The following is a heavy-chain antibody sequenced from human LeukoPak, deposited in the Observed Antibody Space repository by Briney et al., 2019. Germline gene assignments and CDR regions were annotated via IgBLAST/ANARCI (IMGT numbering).Heavy chain of an antibody. CDR2: IGTAGDT. Sequence: PGGSLRLSCAASGFTFSSYDVHWVRQATGKGLEWVSAIGTAGDTYYPGSVKGRFTISRENAKNSLYLQMNSLRAEDTAVYYCARRYCSSTNCYALEDWGQGTLVTVSS. CDR3: ARRYCSSTNCYALED. CDR1: GFTFSSYD. J-gene: IGHJ4*02. D-gene: IGHD2-2*01. V-gene: IGHV3-13*01.